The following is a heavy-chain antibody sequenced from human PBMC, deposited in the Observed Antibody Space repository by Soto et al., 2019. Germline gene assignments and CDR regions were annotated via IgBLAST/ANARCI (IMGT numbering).Heavy chain of an antibody. CDR3: TRDSGCGGDCYENYFYY. Sequence: GGSLRLSCAASGFTFGDYAMSWFRQAPGKGLEWVGFIKSKNYGGTTEHAASVKGRFTISRDDSKSIAYLQMNSLKTEDTAVYYCTRDSGCGGDCYENYFYYWGQGT. CDR1: GFTFGDYA. V-gene: IGHV3-49*03. J-gene: IGHJ4*02. D-gene: IGHD2-21*02. CDR2: IKSKNYGGTT.